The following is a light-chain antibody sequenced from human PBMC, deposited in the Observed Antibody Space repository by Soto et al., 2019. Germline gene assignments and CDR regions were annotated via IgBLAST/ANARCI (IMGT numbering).Light chain of an antibody. Sequence: EVVLTQSPGTLSLSPGERATLSCRASQSVSRNNLAWFQQKPGQAPRLLIYGASTRATGIPDRFSGSGSGTDFTLTISRVEPEDFAVYYCQQYGSSPKTFGQGTKVEIK. CDR3: QQYGSSPKT. J-gene: IGKJ1*01. V-gene: IGKV3-20*01. CDR1: QSVSRNN. CDR2: GAS.